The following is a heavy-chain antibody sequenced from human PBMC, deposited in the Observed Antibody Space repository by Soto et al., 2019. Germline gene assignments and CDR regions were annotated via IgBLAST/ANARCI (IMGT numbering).Heavy chain of an antibody. V-gene: IGHV3-30*18. J-gene: IGHJ6*03. Sequence: QVQLVESGGGVVQPGRSLRLSCAASGFTFSSYGMHWVRQAPGKGLEWVAVISYDGSNKYYADSVKGRFTISRDNSKNTLDLQMNSLRAEDTAVYYCAKEITIFSPCYYYMDVWGKGTTVTVSS. CDR2: ISYDGSNK. CDR1: GFTFSSYG. CDR3: AKEITIFSPCYYYMDV. D-gene: IGHD3-3*01.